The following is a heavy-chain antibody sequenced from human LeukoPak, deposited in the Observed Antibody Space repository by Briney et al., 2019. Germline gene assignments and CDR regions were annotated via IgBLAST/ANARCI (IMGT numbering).Heavy chain of an antibody. CDR2: VHPDTGYA. V-gene: IGHV1-8*01. CDR3: ARGPRNDP. D-gene: IGHD1-14*01. CDR1: GYPFTTYE. Sequence: ASVTVSCKTSGYPFTTYEANWVRQAAGQGLEWMGWVHPDTGYADYAQKFQGRVTMTSDTSISTAYMELSSLRSDDTAVYFCARGPRNDPWGQGTLVTVSS. J-gene: IGHJ5*02.